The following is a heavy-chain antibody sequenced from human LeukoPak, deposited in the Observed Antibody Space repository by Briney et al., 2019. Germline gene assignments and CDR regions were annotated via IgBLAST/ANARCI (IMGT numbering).Heavy chain of an antibody. D-gene: IGHD3-3*01. J-gene: IGHJ4*02. Sequence: SETLSLTCTVSGGSISSSSYYSCWIRQPPGKGLEWIGSIYYSGSTYYNPSLKSRVTISVDTSKNQFSLKLSSVTAADTAVYYCARLPRVTIFGVVTHVDNWGQGTLVTVSS. V-gene: IGHV4-39*01. CDR3: ARLPRVTIFGVVTHVDN. CDR1: GGSISSSSYY. CDR2: IYYSGST.